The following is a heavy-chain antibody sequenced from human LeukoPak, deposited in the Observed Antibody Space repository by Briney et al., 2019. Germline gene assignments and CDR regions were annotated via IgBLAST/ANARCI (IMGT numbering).Heavy chain of an antibody. Sequence: ASVTVSCKASGYTFTSYYMHWVRQAPGQGLEWMGIINPSGGSTSYAQKFQGRVTMTRDMSTSTDYMELSSLRSEDTAVYYCAGTSFDIVVVPAATSETYFDYWGQGTLVTVSS. V-gene: IGHV1-46*01. CDR2: INPSGGST. CDR1: GYTFTSYY. J-gene: IGHJ4*02. D-gene: IGHD2-2*01. CDR3: AGTSFDIVVVPAATSETYFDY.